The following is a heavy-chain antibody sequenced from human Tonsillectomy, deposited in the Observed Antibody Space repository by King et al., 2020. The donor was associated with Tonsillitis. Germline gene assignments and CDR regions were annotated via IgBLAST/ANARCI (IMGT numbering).Heavy chain of an antibody. V-gene: IGHV3-64D*06. Sequence: VQLVESGGGLVQPGGSLRLSCSASGFTFSSYAMHWVRQAPGKGLEYVSAISSNGGSTYYADSVKGRFTISRDNSKKTLYLQMSSLRAEDTAVYYCVKDGQLFGGYQLLLGAFDIWGQGTMVTVSS. CDR2: ISSNGGST. J-gene: IGHJ3*02. D-gene: IGHD2-2*01. CDR3: VKDGQLFGGYQLLLGAFDI. CDR1: GFTFSSYA.